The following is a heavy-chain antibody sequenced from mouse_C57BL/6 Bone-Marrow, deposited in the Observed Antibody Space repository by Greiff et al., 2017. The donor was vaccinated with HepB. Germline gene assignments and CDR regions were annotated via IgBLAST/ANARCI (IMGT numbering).Heavy chain of an antibody. Sequence: VQLKEPGAELVKPGASVKMSCKASGYTFTSYWITWVKQRPGQGLEWIGDIYPGSGSTNYNEKFKSKATLTVDTSSSTAYMQLSSLTSEDSAVYYCARNYYGSSPFAYWGQGTLVTVSA. V-gene: IGHV1-55*01. CDR2: IYPGSGST. D-gene: IGHD1-1*01. CDR3: ARNYYGSSPFAY. CDR1: GYTFTSYW. J-gene: IGHJ3*01.